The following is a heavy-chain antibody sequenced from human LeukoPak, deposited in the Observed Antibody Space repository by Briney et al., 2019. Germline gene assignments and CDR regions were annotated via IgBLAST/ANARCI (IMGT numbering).Heavy chain of an antibody. D-gene: IGHD1-26*01. CDR1: GFTFSSYA. CDR2: ISGSGGST. CDR3: ASLLTHLSGSYYDFDY. J-gene: IGHJ4*02. V-gene: IGHV3-23*01. Sequence: GVFLRLSCAASGFTFSSYAMGWVRQAPGKGLEWVSAISGSGGSTYYADSVKGRFTISRDNSKNTLYLQMNSLRAEDTAVYYCASLLTHLSGSYYDFDYWGQGTLVTVSS.